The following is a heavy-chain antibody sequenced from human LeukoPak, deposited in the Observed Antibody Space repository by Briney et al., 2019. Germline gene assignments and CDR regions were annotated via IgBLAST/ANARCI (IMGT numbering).Heavy chain of an antibody. D-gene: IGHD4-11*01. Sequence: SETLSLTCAVYGGSFSGYYWSWIRQPPGKGLEWIGEINHSGSTNYNPSLKSRVTISVDTSKNQFSLRLSSVTAADTAVYYCARDLGSNYRDYHFGMDVWGQGTTVTVSS. CDR1: GGSFSGYY. J-gene: IGHJ6*02. V-gene: IGHV4-34*01. CDR3: ARDLGSNYRDYHFGMDV. CDR2: INHSGST.